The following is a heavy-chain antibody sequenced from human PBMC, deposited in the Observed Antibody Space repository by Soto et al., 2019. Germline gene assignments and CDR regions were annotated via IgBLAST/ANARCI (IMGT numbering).Heavy chain of an antibody. V-gene: IGHV3-30*09. Sequence: QVQVVESGGGVVQPGRSLRLSCAASGFTFSSYAMHWFRQAPGKGLEWVALISYDGSNKYYSDSVKGRFAISRDNSKITLYLQMNSLRAEDTAVYYCARMGLLHGMDVWGQGTTVTVSS. D-gene: IGHD2-15*01. CDR3: ARMGLLHGMDV. CDR1: GFTFSSYA. CDR2: ISYDGSNK. J-gene: IGHJ6*02.